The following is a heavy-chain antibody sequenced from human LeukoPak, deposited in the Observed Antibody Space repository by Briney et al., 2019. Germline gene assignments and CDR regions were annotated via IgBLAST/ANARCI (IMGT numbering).Heavy chain of an antibody. CDR2: INPNSGGT. V-gene: IGHV1-2*02. CDR1: GYTFTGYY. CDR3: ATLATSGWHFS. D-gene: IGHD6-19*01. Sequence: ASVKVSCKASGYTFTGYYMHWVRQAPGQGPEWMGWINPNSGGTNYAQKFQGRVTMTRDTSLSTVYMELSRLRSDDTAVYYCATLATSGWHFSWGQGTLVTVSS. J-gene: IGHJ5*02.